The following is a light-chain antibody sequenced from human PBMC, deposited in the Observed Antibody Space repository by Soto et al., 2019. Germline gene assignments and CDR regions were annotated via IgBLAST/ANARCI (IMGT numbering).Light chain of an antibody. CDR3: QSYDSSMSGSGV. J-gene: IGLJ2*01. Sequence: QPVLTQPPSVSGAPGQRVTISCTGSSSNIGAGYDVHWYQQLPGTAPKLLIYGNRNRPSGVPDRCSGSKSGTSASLAITGLQAEDEADYYCQSYDSSMSGSGVFGGGTKLTVL. CDR2: GNR. CDR1: SSNIGAGYD. V-gene: IGLV1-40*01.